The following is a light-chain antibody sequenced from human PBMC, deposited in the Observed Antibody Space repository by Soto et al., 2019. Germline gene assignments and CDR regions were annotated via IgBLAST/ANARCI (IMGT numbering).Light chain of an antibody. CDR2: DVS. Sequence: QSALTQPASVSGSPGQSIAISCTGSSSDVGGYNYVSWYQQHSGKAPKLMIYDVSSRPSGVSDRFSGSKSGNTASLTISGLQAEDEAEYYCSSYTSSSTVIFGGGTQLTV. CDR3: SSYTSSSTVI. V-gene: IGLV2-14*03. CDR1: SSDVGGYNY. J-gene: IGLJ2*01.